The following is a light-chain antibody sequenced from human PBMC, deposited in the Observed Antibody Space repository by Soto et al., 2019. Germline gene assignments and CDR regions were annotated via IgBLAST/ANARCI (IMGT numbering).Light chain of an antibody. CDR2: GAS. Sequence: EIVLTQSPDTLSLSPGEGASLSCRASQSVHTFLAWYQQKPGQAPRLLIYGASTRATGVPARFSGSGSGTDFTLTISSLEPEDFAVYYCQQYNNWPPWTFGQGTKVDIK. J-gene: IGKJ1*01. CDR3: QQYNNWPPWT. CDR1: QSVHTF. V-gene: IGKV3-11*01.